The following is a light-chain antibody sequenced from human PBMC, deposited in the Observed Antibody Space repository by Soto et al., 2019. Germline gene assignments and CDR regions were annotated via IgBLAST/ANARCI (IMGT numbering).Light chain of an antibody. V-gene: IGLV2-14*01. CDR2: GVS. CDR1: SSDVGSYNY. CDR3: SSYTRSHNRV. Sequence: QSALTQPASVSESPGQSITISCTGTSSDVGSYNYVSWYQQHPGKAPKLMIYGVSHRPSGVSNRFSGSKSGNTASLTIPGLQDEDEADYYCSSYTRSHNRVFGTGTRSPS. J-gene: IGLJ1*01.